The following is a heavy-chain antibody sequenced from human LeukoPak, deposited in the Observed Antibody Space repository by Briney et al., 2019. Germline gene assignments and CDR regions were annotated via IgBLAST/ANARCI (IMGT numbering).Heavy chain of an antibody. CDR1: GFTSTNAW. D-gene: IGHD3-16*01. Sequence: GGSLRLSCAASGFTSTNAWMYWVRQAPEKGLEWVGRIKSKTDGGTTDYAAPVKGRFTISRDDSKNTLFLQMNSLKTEDTAVYYCTTQGYGYYYFDYWGQGTLVTVSS. V-gene: IGHV3-15*01. CDR2: IKSKTDGGTT. J-gene: IGHJ4*02. CDR3: TTQGYGYYYFDY.